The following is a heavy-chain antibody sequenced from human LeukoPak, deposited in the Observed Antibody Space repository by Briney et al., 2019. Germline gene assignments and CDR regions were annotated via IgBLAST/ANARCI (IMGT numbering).Heavy chain of an antibody. V-gene: IGHV1-46*01. Sequence: GASVKVSCKASGYTFTSYYMHWVRQAPGQGLEWMGIINPSGGSTSYAQKFQGRVTMTTDTSTSTAYMELRSLRSDDTAVYYCARIPQRNTAMVLGGAFDIWGQGTMVTVSS. CDR1: GYTFTSYY. J-gene: IGHJ3*02. CDR2: INPSGGST. D-gene: IGHD5-18*01. CDR3: ARIPQRNTAMVLGGAFDI.